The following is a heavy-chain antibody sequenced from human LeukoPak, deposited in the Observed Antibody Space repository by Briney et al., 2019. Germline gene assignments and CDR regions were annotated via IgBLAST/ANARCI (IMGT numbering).Heavy chain of an antibody. CDR2: IYYSGST. D-gene: IGHD1-7*01. V-gene: IGHV4-59*12. J-gene: IGHJ2*01. CDR1: GGSISSYY. CDR3: ARLGGTGTRNWYFDL. Sequence: SETLSLTCTVSGGSISSYYWSWIRQPPGKGLEWIGYIYYSGSTNYNPSLKSRVTISVDTSKNQFSLKLSSVTAADTAVYYCARLGGTGTRNWYFDLWGRGTLVTVSS.